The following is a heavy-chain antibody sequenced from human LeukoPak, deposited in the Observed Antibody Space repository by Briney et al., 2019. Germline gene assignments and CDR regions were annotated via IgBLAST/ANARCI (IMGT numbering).Heavy chain of an antibody. CDR1: GGSISSGSYY. CDR2: IYTSGST. D-gene: IGHD1-26*01. Sequence: PSETLSLTCTVSGGSISSGSYYWSWIRQPAGKGLEWIGRIYTSGSTNYNPSLKSRVTISVDTSKNQFSLKLSSVTAADTAVYYCARDAYSGSYYGYWGQGTLVTVSS. J-gene: IGHJ4*02. CDR3: ARDAYSGSYYGY. V-gene: IGHV4-61*02.